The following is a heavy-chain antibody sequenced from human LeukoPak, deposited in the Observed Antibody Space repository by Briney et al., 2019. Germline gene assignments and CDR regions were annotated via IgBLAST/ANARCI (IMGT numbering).Heavy chain of an antibody. D-gene: IGHD2-15*01. J-gene: IGHJ3*02. CDR1: GFTFNSYW. CDR2: INSDGSDT. CDR3: ARGGYHHGFDI. V-gene: IGHV3-74*01. Sequence: GGSLRLSCAASGFTFNSYWFHWVRQAPGKGLVWVSRINSDGSDTIYADSAKGRFTISRDNAKSTVYLQMNSLKAEDTAVYYCARGGYHHGFDIWGQGTMVTVSS.